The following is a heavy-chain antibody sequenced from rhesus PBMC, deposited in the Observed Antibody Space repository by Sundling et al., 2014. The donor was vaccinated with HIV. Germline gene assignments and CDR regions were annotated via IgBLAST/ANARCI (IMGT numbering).Heavy chain of an antibody. Sequence: EVHLVESGGGLVQPGGSLRLSCAASGFTFSSYGMSWVRQAPGKGLEWVSSISAASSYIYYADSVKGRFTISRDNAKNSLSLQMKSLRAEDTAVYYCTRAHLDWLFDNYGLDSWGQGVVVTVSS. CDR2: ISAASSYI. V-gene: IGHV3-136*01. J-gene: IGHJ6*01. CDR1: GFTFSSYG. D-gene: IGHD3-3*01. CDR3: TRAHLDWLFDNYGLDS.